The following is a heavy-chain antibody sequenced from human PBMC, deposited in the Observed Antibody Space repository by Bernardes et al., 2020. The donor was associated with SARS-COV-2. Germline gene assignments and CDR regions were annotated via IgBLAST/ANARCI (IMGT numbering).Heavy chain of an antibody. CDR2: IYYSGST. V-gene: IGHV4-39*01. CDR1: GGSISSSSYY. D-gene: IGHD2-15*01. CDR3: ARQGGYCSGGSCYFSEYSYGLVETALLHWFDP. J-gene: IGHJ5*02. Sequence: SETLSLTCTVSGGSISSSSYYWGWIRQPPGKGLEWIGSIYYSGSTYYNPSLKSRVTISVDTSKNQFSLKLSSVTAADTAVYYCARQGGYCSGGSCYFSEYSYGLVETALLHWFDPWGQGTLVTVSS.